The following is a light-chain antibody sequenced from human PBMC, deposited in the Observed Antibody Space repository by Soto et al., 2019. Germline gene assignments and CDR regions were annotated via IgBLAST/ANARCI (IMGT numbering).Light chain of an antibody. CDR1: TTDVGGYNY. CDR3: SSHAGLNAWYV. V-gene: IGLV2-14*01. J-gene: IGLJ1*01. CDR2: EVS. Sequence: QSVLAQPASVSGSPGQSITISCTGTTTDVGGYNYVSWYQQHPGKAPKLMIHEVSNRPSGVSNRFSGSKSGNTASLTISGLQAEDEADYYCSSHAGLNAWYVFGTGTKVTVL.